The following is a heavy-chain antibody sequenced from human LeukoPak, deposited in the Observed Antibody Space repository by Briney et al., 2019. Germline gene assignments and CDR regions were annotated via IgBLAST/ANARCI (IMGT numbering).Heavy chain of an antibody. Sequence: SVKVSSKASGGTFSSYAISWVRQAPGQGLEWMGRIIPILGIANYAQKFQGRVTITADKSTSTAYMELSSLRSEDTAVYYCARVIEGYYFDYWGQGTLVTVSS. J-gene: IGHJ4*02. CDR2: IIPILGIA. CDR3: ARVIEGYYFDY. D-gene: IGHD2-15*01. V-gene: IGHV1-69*04. CDR1: GGTFSSYA.